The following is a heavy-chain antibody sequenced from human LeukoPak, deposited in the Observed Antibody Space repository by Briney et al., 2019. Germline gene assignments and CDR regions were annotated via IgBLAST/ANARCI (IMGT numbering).Heavy chain of an antibody. D-gene: IGHD6-19*01. CDR3: ARIVIAVPGRDWFDP. CDR2: IKHDGSDK. V-gene: IGHV3-7*04. Sequence: GSLRLSCAASGFTFSNHWMTWVRQAPGKGLEWVAHIKHDGSDKYYVDSVKGRFSISRDNAKNSLYLQMTSLRAEDTAVHYCARIVIAVPGRDWFDPWGQGTLVTVSS. CDR1: GFTFSNHW. J-gene: IGHJ5*02.